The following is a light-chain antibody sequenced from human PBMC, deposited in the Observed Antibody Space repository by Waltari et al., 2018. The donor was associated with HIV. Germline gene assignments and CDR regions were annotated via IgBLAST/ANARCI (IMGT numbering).Light chain of an antibody. CDR1: EIGRKS. Sequence: YVLTQPPSVSEAPGKTARITCWGNEIGRKSVHWYQQKPGQAPVQVIYYDNDRPSGIPERFSGSNSGNTATLTISRVEAGDEADYFCQVWDSETDHWVFGGGTKLTVL. CDR3: QVWDSETDHWV. CDR2: YDN. V-gene: IGLV3-21*04. J-gene: IGLJ3*02.